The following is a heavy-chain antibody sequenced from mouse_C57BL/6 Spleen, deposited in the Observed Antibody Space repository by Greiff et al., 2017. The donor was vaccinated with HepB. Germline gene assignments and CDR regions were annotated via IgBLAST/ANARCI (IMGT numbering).Heavy chain of an antibody. Sequence: VQLQQSGPGLVKPSQSLSLTCSVTGYSITSGYYWNWIRQFPGNKLEWMGYISYDGSNNYNPSLKNRISITRDTSKNQFFLKLNSVTTEDTATYYCARETYYGSSYVGYFDVWGTGTTVTVSS. CDR2: ISYDGSN. V-gene: IGHV3-6*01. D-gene: IGHD1-1*01. J-gene: IGHJ1*03. CDR3: ARETYYGSSYVGYFDV. CDR1: GYSITSGYY.